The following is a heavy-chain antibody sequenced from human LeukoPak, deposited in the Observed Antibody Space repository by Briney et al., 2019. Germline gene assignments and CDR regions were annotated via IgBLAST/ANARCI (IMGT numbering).Heavy chain of an antibody. J-gene: IGHJ5*02. CDR1: GYSISSGYY. D-gene: IGHD6-13*01. CDR3: ARSGQQLVHWFDP. CDR2: IYYSGST. V-gene: IGHV4-61*01. Sequence: PSETLSLTCTVSGYSISSGYYWGWIRQPPGKGLEWIGYIYYSGSTNYNPSLKSRVTISVDTSKNQFSLKLRSVTAADTAVYYCARSGQQLVHWFDPWGQGTLVTVSS.